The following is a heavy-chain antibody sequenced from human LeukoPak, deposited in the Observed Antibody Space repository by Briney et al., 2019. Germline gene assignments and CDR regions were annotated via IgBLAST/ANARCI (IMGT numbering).Heavy chain of an antibody. CDR1: GGSINTKTHY. D-gene: IGHD3-22*01. Sequence: SETLSLTCTVSGGSINTKTHYWACLRQTPGKGLEWIGRVFYNGNTYYNPSLKSRVAISVDTSKNQFSLRLTAVTAADTAVYYCAKHGEDSSGYYADFFDHCGQGTLITVSS. CDR2: VFYNGNT. V-gene: IGHV4-39*01. J-gene: IGHJ4*02. CDR3: AKHGEDSSGYYADFFDH.